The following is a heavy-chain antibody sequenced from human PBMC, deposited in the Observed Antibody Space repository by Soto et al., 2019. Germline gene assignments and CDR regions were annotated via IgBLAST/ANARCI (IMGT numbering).Heavy chain of an antibody. V-gene: IGHV1-2*04. D-gene: IGHD6-13*01. CDR3: ARVQGAAAGTGAFDI. CDR1: GYTFTGYY. CDR2: INPNSGGT. J-gene: IGHJ3*02. Sequence: ASVKVSCKASGYTFTGYYMHWVRQAPGQGLEWMGWINPNSGGTNYAQKFQGWVTMTRDTSISTAYMELSRLRSDDTAVYYCARVQGAAAGTGAFDIWGQGTMVTVSS.